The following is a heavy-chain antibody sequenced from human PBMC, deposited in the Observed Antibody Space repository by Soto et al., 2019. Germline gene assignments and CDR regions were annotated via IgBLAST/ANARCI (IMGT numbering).Heavy chain of an antibody. Sequence: SETLSLTCAVSGGSISSGNSYSWSWIRQPPGKGLEWIGSISHTGSTSYNPSLKGRFTISRDNSQNTLYLQMLSLRADDTAIYYCAKDYWNPRYFDNWGQGTLVTVSS. CDR2: ISHTGST. CDR1: GGSISSGNSYS. D-gene: IGHD1-1*01. V-gene: IGHV4-30-2*01. J-gene: IGHJ4*02. CDR3: AKDYWNPRYFDN.